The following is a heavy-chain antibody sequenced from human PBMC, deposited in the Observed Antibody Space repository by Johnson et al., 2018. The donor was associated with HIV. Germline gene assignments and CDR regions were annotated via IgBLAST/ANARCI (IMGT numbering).Heavy chain of an antibody. Sequence: QVQLVESGGGVVQPGKSLTLSCVGSGLSFSNFGIHWVRQAPGKGPEWVAVISFDGNLKKYADSVKGRLTISRDNAKNSLYLQMNSLRAEDTAVYYCASQIVVVTADDAFDIWGQGTMVTVSS. V-gene: IGHV3-33*08. CDR2: ISFDGNLK. CDR3: ASQIVVVTADDAFDI. D-gene: IGHD2-21*02. CDR1: GLSFSNFG. J-gene: IGHJ3*02.